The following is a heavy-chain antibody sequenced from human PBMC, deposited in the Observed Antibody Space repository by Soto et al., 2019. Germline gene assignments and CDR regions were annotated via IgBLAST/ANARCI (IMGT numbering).Heavy chain of an antibody. CDR3: AKDFRTDVATQTYHCDGIDV. D-gene: IGHD5-12*01. V-gene: IGHV1-69*13. J-gene: IGHJ6*02. CDR2: IIPIFGTA. CDR1: GGAFSSYA. Sequence: SVKVSCKACGGAFSSYASSWVRQAPGQGLEWMGGIIPIFGTANYAQKFQGRVTITADESTSTAYMELSSLRSEDTAVYYCAKDFRTDVATQTYHCDGIDVRGQRTTVTVS.